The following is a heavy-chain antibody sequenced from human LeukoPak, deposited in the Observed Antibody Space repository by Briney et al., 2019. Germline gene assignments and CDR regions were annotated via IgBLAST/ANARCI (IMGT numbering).Heavy chain of an antibody. CDR3: ARGRGRLGYCSGGSCYSPLPDY. J-gene: IGHJ4*02. CDR2: ISYDGSNK. CDR1: GFTFSSYA. Sequence: GGSLRLSCAASGFTFSSYAMHWVRQAPGKGLEWVAVISYDGSNKYYADSVKGRFTISRDNSKNTLYLQMNSLRAEDTAVYYCARGRGRLGYCSGGSCYSPLPDYWGQGTLVTVSS. D-gene: IGHD2-15*01. V-gene: IGHV3-30-3*01.